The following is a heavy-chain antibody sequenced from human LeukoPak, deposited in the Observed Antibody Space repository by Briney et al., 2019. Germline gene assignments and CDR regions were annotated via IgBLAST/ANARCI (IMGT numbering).Heavy chain of an antibody. CDR3: ARASVLRYFDWQLWFDP. Sequence: PSETLSLTCTVSGGSISSYYWSWIRQPPGKGLEWIGYIYYSGSTNYNPSLKSRVTISVDTSKNQFSLKLSSVTAADTAVYYCARASVLRYFDWQLWFDPWGQGTLVTVSS. J-gene: IGHJ5*02. V-gene: IGHV4-59*01. CDR2: IYYSGST. D-gene: IGHD3-9*01. CDR1: GGSISSYY.